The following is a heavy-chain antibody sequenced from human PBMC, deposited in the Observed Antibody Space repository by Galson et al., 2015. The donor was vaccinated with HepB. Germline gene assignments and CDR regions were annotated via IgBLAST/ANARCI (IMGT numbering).Heavy chain of an antibody. Sequence: SVKVSCKASGYTFTSYYMHWVRQAPGQGLEWMGIINPSGGSTSYAQKFQGRVTMTRDTSTSTVYMELSSLRSEDTAVYYCATSYYYDSSGYYGNAFDIWGQGTMVTVSS. CDR3: ATSYYYDSSGYYGNAFDI. J-gene: IGHJ3*02. CDR2: INPSGGST. V-gene: IGHV1-46*03. CDR1: GYTFTSYY. D-gene: IGHD3-22*01.